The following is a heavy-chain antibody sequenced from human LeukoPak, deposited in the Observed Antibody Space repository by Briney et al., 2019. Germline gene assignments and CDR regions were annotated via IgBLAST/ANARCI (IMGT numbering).Heavy chain of an antibody. CDR1: GFTFNIAW. CDR2: IKSETEGGTT. CDR3: ATSSSGYDFLFDY. D-gene: IGHD5-12*01. V-gene: IGHV3-15*01. J-gene: IGHJ4*02. Sequence: GGSLRLSCAASGFTFNIAWMTWVRQAPGKGLEWVGRIKSETEGGTTDYAAPVKSRFTISRDDSKNTLYLQMDSLKTEDSAMYYCATSSSGYDFLFDYWGQGTLVTVSS.